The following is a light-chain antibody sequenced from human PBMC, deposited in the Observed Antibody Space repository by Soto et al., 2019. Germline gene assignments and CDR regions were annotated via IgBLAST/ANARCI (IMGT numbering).Light chain of an antibody. CDR2: DDN. CDR1: SSNIGGNS. Sequence: QSLLTQPPSVSAAPGQKVTISCSGSSSNIGGNSVSWYQQLPGTAPKLLIYDDNKRPSGIPDRFSGSKSGTSATLGITGVQTGDEADYYCGSWDSSLSAYVVGKGTKVTVL. J-gene: IGLJ1*01. V-gene: IGLV1-51*01. CDR3: GSWDSSLSAYV.